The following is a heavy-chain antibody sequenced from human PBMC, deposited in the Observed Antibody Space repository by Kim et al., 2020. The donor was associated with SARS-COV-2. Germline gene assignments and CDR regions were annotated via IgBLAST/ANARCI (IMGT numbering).Heavy chain of an antibody. D-gene: IGHD2-15*01. V-gene: IGHV5-51*01. CDR2: IHPGNSDV. Sequence: GESLKISCRGSGYSFSDYWIAWVRQMPGRGLEWMGVIHPGNSDVTYGPSFEGQVIVSADASINTAYLQWGSLKASDTAMFYCARLPQYTNSPYSPFALDVWGQGTAVAVSS. CDR3: ARLPQYTNSPYSPFALDV. J-gene: IGHJ6*02. CDR1: GYSFSDYW.